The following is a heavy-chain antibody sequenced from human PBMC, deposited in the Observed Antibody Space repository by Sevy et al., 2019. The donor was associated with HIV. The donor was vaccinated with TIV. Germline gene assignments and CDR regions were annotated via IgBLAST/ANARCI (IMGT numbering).Heavy chain of an antibody. CDR2: IIPIFGTA. CDR1: GGTFSSYA. V-gene: IGHV1-69*13. Sequence: ASVKVSCKAPGGTFSSYAISWVRQAPGQGLEWMGGIIPIFGTANYAQKFQGRVTITADESTSTAYMELSSLRSEDTAVYYCARGGGIAQHYYYYYMDVWGKGTTVTVSS. D-gene: IGHD6-13*01. J-gene: IGHJ6*03. CDR3: ARGGGIAQHYYYYYMDV.